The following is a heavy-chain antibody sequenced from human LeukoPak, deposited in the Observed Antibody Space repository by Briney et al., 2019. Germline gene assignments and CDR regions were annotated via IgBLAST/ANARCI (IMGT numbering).Heavy chain of an antibody. V-gene: IGHV3-43*01. D-gene: IGHD3-10*02. J-gene: IGHJ4*02. Sequence: GGSLRLSCATSGFNFDRYTIHWVRQAPGKGLEWVSLAGWAGGTTFYSDSVRGRFTISRDSGRKSVYLQMNSLITDDTAFYFCAKELDTMFFDYWGQGALVTVSS. CDR3: AKELDTMFFDY. CDR1: GFNFDRYT. CDR2: AGWAGGTT.